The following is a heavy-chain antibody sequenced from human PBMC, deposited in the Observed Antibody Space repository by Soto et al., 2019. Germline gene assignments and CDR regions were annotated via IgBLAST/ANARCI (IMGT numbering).Heavy chain of an antibody. CDR2: INPNSGGT. V-gene: IGHV1-2*02. J-gene: IGHJ6*02. CDR1: GYTFTGYY. CDR3: EVVVPAAIPGGDYYYYGMDV. Sequence: ASVKVSCTASGYTFTGYYMHWVRQAPGQGLEWMGWINPNSGGTNYAQKFQGRVTMTRDTSISTAYMELSRLRSDDTAVYYCEVVVPAAIPGGDYYYYGMDVWGQGTTVTVSS. D-gene: IGHD2-2*01.